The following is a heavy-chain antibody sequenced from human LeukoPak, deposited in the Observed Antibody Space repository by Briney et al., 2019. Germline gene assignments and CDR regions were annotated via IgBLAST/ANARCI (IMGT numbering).Heavy chain of an antibody. D-gene: IGHD3-3*01. CDR2: IYYSGST. Sequence: PSQTLSLTCTVSGGSISSGDYYWSWIRQPPGKGLERIGYIYYSGSTYYNPSLKSRVNISVDTSKNQFSLKLSSVTAEHTAVYYCARSDFWSGYYRDYWAQGTLLPVSS. V-gene: IGHV4-30-4*01. CDR1: GGSISSGDYY. CDR3: ARSDFWSGYYRDY. J-gene: IGHJ4*02.